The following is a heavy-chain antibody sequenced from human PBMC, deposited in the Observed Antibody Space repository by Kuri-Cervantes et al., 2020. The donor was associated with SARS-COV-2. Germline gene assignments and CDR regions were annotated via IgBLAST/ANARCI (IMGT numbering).Heavy chain of an antibody. CDR1: GFTFSSYW. Sequence: GGSLRLSCAASGFTFSSYWMHWVRQAPGKGLVWVSRINSDGSSTSYADSVKGRFTISSDNAKNTLYLQMNSLRAEDTAVYYCASLAVAGKSNYWGQGTLVTVSS. CDR3: ASLAVAGKSNY. V-gene: IGHV3-74*01. CDR2: INSDGSST. D-gene: IGHD6-19*01. J-gene: IGHJ4*02.